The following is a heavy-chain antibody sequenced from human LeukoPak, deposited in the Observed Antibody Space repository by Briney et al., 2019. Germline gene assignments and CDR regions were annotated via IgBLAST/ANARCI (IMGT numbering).Heavy chain of an antibody. CDR1: GFTFSSYS. J-gene: IGHJ4*02. CDR2: ISSSSSYI. CDR3: ARRPQGTIIDY. V-gene: IGHV3-21*01. D-gene: IGHD2-2*01. Sequence: GGSLRLSCAASGFTFSSYSMNWVRQAPGKGLEWVSSISSSSSYIYYADSVKGRFTISRDNAKNSLYLQMNSLRAEDTAVYYCARRPQGTIIDYWGQGTLVTVSS.